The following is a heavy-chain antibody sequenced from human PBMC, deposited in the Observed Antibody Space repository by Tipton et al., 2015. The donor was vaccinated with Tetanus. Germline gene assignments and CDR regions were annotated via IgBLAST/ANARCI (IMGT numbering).Heavy chain of an antibody. J-gene: IGHJ3*02. V-gene: IGHV3-23*01. CDR2: ISGSGGST. D-gene: IGHD6-6*01. Sequence: SLRLSCAASGFTFSSYAMSWVRQAPGKGLEWVSAISGSGGSTYYADSVKGRFTISRDNSKNTLYLQMNSLRAEDTAVYYCARAQMYSSSSDWIGPPGAFDIWGQGTMVTVSS. CDR3: ARAQMYSSSSDWIGPPGAFDI. CDR1: GFTFSSYA.